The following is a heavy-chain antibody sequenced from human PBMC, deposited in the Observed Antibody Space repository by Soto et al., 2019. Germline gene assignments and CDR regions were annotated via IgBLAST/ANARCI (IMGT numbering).Heavy chain of an antibody. CDR2: IKQDGSEK. D-gene: IGHD1-7*01. V-gene: IGHV3-7*01. Sequence: GGSLRLSCAASGFTFRNYWMSWVRQAPGKGLEWVANIKQDGSEKYYLDSVKGRFTISRDNAKNSLYMQMNSLRAEDTAVYYCASWDNWNLADYWGQGTLVTVSS. CDR1: GFTFRNYW. CDR3: ASWDNWNLADY. J-gene: IGHJ4*02.